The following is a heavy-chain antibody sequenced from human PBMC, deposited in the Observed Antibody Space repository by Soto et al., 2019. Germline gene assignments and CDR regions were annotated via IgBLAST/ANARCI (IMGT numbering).Heavy chain of an antibody. Sequence: ASVKVSCKASRYTFASYDIFWVRESPGRGLEWMGWIKTDSGDTHYPQNFQGRVTMTRDMSISTAYMELNNLVSDDTAVYYCARRSSTYLNEIIYDPWGQGTLVTVSS. CDR3: ARRSSTYLNEIIYDP. V-gene: IGHV1-2*02. CDR2: IKTDSGDT. J-gene: IGHJ5*02. D-gene: IGHD2-2*01. CDR1: RYTFASYD.